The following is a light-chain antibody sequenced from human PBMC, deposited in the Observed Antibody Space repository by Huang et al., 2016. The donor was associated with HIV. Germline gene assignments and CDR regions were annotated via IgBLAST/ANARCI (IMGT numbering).Light chain of an antibody. Sequence: DIVMTQSPLSLPVTPGEPASISCRSSQSLLHSNGYNYLDWYLQKPGQSPQLLIYLGSNRASGVPDRFGGSGSGTDFTLKISRVEAEDVGVYYCMQALQTPLFGQGTKLEIK. J-gene: IGKJ2*01. CDR3: MQALQTPL. V-gene: IGKV2-28*01. CDR1: QSLLHSNGYNY. CDR2: LGS.